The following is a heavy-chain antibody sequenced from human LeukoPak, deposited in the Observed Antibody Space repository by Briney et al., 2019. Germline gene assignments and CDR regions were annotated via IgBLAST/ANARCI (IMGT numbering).Heavy chain of an antibody. V-gene: IGHV3-30*18. CDR3: AKDQQDTAMGDY. D-gene: IGHD5-18*01. J-gene: IGHJ4*02. CDR2: ISYDGSNK. Sequence: LPGGSLRLSCAASGFTFSSYGMHWVRQAPSKGLEWVAVISYDGSNKYYAGSVKGRFTISRDNSKNTLYLQMNSLRAEDTAVYYCAKDQQDTAMGDYWGQGTLVTVSS. CDR1: GFTFSSYG.